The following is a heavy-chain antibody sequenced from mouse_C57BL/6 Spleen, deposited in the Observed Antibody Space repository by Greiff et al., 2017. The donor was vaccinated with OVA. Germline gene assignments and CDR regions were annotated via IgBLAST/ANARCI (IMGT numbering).Heavy chain of an antibody. CDR2: IEPETGGT. V-gene: IGHV1-15*01. Sequence: QVQLKQSGAELVRPGASVTLSCKASGYTFTDYEMHWVKQTPVHGLEWIGAIEPETGGTAYNQKFKGKAILTADKSSSTAYMELRSLTSEDSAVYYCTRGRLAWFAYWGQGTLVTVSA. CDR3: TRGRLAWFAY. J-gene: IGHJ3*01. CDR1: GYTFTDYE.